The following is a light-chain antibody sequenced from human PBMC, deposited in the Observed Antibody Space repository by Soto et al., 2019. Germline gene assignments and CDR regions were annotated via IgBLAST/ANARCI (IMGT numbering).Light chain of an antibody. V-gene: IGKV3-15*01. Sequence: EIVMTQSPATLSVSPGERATLSCRASQSVSSNLAWYQQKPGQAPRLLIYGASTRATGIPARFSGSGSGTGFTLTISSLQSEDFAVYYCQQYNNWPPWTFGQATKVEIK. CDR2: GAS. J-gene: IGKJ1*01. CDR1: QSVSSN. CDR3: QQYNNWPPWT.